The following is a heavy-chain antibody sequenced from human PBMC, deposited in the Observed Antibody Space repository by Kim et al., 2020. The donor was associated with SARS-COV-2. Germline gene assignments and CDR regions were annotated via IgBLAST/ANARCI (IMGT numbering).Heavy chain of an antibody. J-gene: IGHJ3*02. D-gene: IGHD1-1*01. CDR2: IIPILGIA. CDR1: GGTFSSYA. Sequence: SVKVSCKASGGTFSSYAISWVRQAPGQGLEWMGRIIPILGIANYAQKFQGRVTITADKSTSTAYMELSSLRSEDTAVYYCARGFRTTGRRDAFDIWGQGTMVTVSS. V-gene: IGHV1-69*04. CDR3: ARGFRTTGRRDAFDI.